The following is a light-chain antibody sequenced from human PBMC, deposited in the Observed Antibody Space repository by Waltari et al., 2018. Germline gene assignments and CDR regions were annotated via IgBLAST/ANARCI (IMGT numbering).Light chain of an antibody. CDR1: QSKSTY. V-gene: IGKV1-39*01. Sequence: DIQMTQSPSSLSASVGDRVIITCRASQSKSTYLHWYQHQRGKSPKLLISAASTLQSGVPSRFSDGGYGTDFTLTISGLQVEDFATYYWQQGDTMPLTFGGGTKVQIK. J-gene: IGKJ4*01. CDR2: AAS. CDR3: QQGDTMPLT.